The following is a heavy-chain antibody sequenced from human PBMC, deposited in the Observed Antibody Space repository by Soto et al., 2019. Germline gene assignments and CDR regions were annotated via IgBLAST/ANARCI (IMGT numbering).Heavy chain of an antibody. J-gene: IGHJ4*02. V-gene: IGHV3-23*01. CDR2: SSGSGGST. Sequence: HPRWSPRLSSAASVSTFSSYDMSWFRQAPGKGLEWVSASSGSGGSTYYADSVKGRFTISRDNSKNTLYLQMNSLRAEDTAVYYCAKGRPYSSSWIDYWGQGTLVTVSS. D-gene: IGHD6-13*01. CDR1: VSTFSSYD. CDR3: AKGRPYSSSWIDY.